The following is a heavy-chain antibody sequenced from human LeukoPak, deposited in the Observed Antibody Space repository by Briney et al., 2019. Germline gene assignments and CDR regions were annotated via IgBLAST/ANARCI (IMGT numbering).Heavy chain of an antibody. CDR2: FDPEDGET. Sequence: ASVKVSCKVSGYTLTELSMHWVRQAPGKGLEWMGGFDPEDGETIYAQKFQGRVTMTEDTSTDTAYMELSSLRSEDTAVYYCATVSDRDIVATILGYWGQGTLVTVSS. CDR3: ATVSDRDIVATILGY. V-gene: IGHV1-24*01. D-gene: IGHD5-12*01. J-gene: IGHJ4*02. CDR1: GYTLTELS.